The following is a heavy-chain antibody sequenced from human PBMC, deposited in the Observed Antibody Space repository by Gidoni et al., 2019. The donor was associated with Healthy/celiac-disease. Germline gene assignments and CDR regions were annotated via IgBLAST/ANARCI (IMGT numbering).Heavy chain of an antibody. CDR3: TTDRWYYYDSSGYYFFAFDI. CDR1: GFTFSNAW. Sequence: EVQLVESGGGLVKPGGSLRLSCVASGFTFSNAWMHWARQAPGKGLEWVGRIKSKTDGGTTDYAAPVKGRFTISRDDSKNTLYLQMNSLKTEDTAVYYCTTDRWYYYDSSGYYFFAFDIWGQGTMVTVSS. CDR2: IKSKTDGGTT. D-gene: IGHD3-22*01. J-gene: IGHJ3*02. V-gene: IGHV3-15*07.